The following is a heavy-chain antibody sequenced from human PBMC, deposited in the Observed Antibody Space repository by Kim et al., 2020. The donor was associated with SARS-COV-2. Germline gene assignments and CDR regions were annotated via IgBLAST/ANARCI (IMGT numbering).Heavy chain of an antibody. CDR3: SKDRLWGNDYFDY. V-gene: IGHV3-30*18. Sequence: GGSLRLSCAASGFTFSSYGMHWVRQAPGKGLEWVAVISYDGSNKYYADSVKGRFTISRDNSKNTLYLQMNSLRAEDTAVYYFSKDRLWGNDYFDYWGQGT. J-gene: IGHJ4*02. CDR2: ISYDGSNK. D-gene: IGHD3-16*01. CDR1: GFTFSSYG.